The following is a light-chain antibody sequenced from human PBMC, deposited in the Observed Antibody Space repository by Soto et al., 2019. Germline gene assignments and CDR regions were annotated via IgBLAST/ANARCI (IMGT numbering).Light chain of an antibody. Sequence: DIQMTQSPSTLSASVGDRVTITCRASQSISTWLAWYQQKPGKAPKLLIDKASSLQSGVPSRFSGSGSGTEFTLTINSLQPDDFATYYCQQYNTYSYTFGQGTKVDIK. CDR3: QQYNTYSYT. CDR1: QSISTW. CDR2: KAS. J-gene: IGKJ2*01. V-gene: IGKV1-5*03.